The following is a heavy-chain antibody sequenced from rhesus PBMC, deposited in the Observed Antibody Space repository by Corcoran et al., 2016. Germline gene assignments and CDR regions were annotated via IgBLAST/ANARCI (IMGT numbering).Heavy chain of an antibody. CDR2: INYSGGTT. CDR3: AKDRQSGAALDY. J-gene: IGHJ4*01. V-gene: IGHV3S5*01. Sequence: EVQLVETGGGLVQPGGSLRLSCAASGFIFSNSGMSWVPQAPGKGLEWVSGINYSGGTTYYIDSVRGRFTVSRDNSMNTLYLQMTSLRIEDTAVYFCAKDRQSGAALDYWGQGVLVTVSS. CDR1: GFIFSNSG. D-gene: IGHD2-33*01.